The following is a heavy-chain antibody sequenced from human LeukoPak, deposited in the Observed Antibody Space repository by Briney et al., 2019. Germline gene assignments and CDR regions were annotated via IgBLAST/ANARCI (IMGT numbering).Heavy chain of an antibody. J-gene: IGHJ4*02. CDR2: IIPIFGTA. D-gene: IGHD3-3*01. CDR3: ARGPCPIWSGCAGTPTDY. CDR1: GGTFSSYA. V-gene: IGHV1-69*13. Sequence: SVKASCKASGGTFSSYAISWVRQAPGQGLEWMGGIIPIFGTANYAQKFQGRVTITADESTSTAYMELSSLRSEDTAVYYCARGPCPIWSGCAGTPTDYWGQGTLVTVSS.